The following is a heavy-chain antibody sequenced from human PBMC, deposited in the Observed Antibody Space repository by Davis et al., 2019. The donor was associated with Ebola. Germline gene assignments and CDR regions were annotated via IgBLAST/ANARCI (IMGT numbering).Heavy chain of an antibody. CDR2: IWYDGSNK. CDR3: ARDQDGSGSYSYYGMDV. V-gene: IGHV3-33*08. Sequence: GESLKISCAASGFTFSSYGMHWVRQAPGKGLEWVAVIWYDGSNKYYADSVKGRFTISRDNSKNTLYLQMNSLRAEDTAVYYCARDQDGSGSYSYYGMDVWGQGTTVTVSS. CDR1: GFTFSSYG. J-gene: IGHJ6*02. D-gene: IGHD3-10*01.